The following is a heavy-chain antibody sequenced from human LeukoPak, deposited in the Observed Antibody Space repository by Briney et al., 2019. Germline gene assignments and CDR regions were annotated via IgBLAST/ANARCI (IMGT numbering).Heavy chain of an antibody. D-gene: IGHD3-22*01. CDR3: ARDHMASSGYYYSIDY. CDR2: INPSGGST. J-gene: IGHJ4*02. Sequence: GASVKVSCKASGYTFTSYYMHWVRQAPGQGLEWMGIINPSGGSTSYAQKFQGRVTMTRDTSTSTVYMELSSLRSEDTAVYYCARDHMASSGYYYSIDYWGQGTLVTVSS. V-gene: IGHV1-46*01. CDR1: GYTFTSYY.